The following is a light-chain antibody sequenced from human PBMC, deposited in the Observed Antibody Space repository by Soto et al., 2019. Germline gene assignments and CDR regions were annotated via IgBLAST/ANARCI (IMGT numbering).Light chain of an antibody. CDR2: DNN. Sequence: QSVLTQPPSVSAAPGQKVTISCSGSSSNIGNNYVSWYQQLPGTAPKLLIYDNNERPSGIPDRFSGSKSGTSATLGITGLQTGDDADYYCGTWDSSLSSVVFGGGTKLTVL. J-gene: IGLJ2*01. CDR3: GTWDSSLSSVV. CDR1: SSNIGNNY. V-gene: IGLV1-51*01.